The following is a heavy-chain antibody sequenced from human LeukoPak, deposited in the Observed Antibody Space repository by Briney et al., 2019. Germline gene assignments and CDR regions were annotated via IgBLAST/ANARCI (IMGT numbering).Heavy chain of an antibody. V-gene: IGHV1-46*01. CDR1: RYTFTSYY. CDR3: ARVVGSSGYLY. J-gene: IGHJ4*02. D-gene: IGHD3-22*01. Sequence: ASVKVSFKASRYTFTSYYMHWVRQAPGQGLEWMGIINPSGASTSYAQKFQGRVTMTRDTSTSTVYMELSSLRSEDTAVYYCARVVGSSGYLYWGQGTLVTVSS. CDR2: INPSGAST.